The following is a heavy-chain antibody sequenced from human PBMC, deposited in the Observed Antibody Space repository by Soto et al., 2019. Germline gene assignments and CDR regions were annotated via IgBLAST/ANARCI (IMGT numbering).Heavy chain of an antibody. CDR1: GGSINSTFYY. J-gene: IGHJ3*02. CDR3: ATRQSTWDGFDI. Sequence: QLQLQESGPGLVKPSETLSLTCTVSGGSINSTFYYWGWIRQPPGKGLEWIASIYYSGDTYYNPSLESRVTMSVDTSNNQFSLKLRSVTASDTAVYYCATRQSTWDGFDIWGQVTMVTISS. CDR2: IYYSGDT. V-gene: IGHV4-39*01.